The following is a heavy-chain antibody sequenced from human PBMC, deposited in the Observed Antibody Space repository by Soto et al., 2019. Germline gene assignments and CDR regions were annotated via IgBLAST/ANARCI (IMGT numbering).Heavy chain of an antibody. CDR2: ISFSGGST. D-gene: IGHD6-25*01. CDR3: AKARLDLPGSWFDP. J-gene: IGHJ5*02. V-gene: IGHV3-23*01. Sequence: EVQLLESGGGLVQPGGSLRLSCSSSGFTFSSYAMSWVRQAPGKGLEWVSAISFSGGSTYYEDSVNVRFTISSDHSKNPLYLQMNSLRAEDTDVYYCAKARLDLPGSWFDPWGQGTLVTVS. CDR1: GFTFSSYA.